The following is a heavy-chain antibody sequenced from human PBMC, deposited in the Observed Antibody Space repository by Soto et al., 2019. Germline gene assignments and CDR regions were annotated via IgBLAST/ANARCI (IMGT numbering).Heavy chain of an antibody. CDR3: ARAAAVVIQRYYYGMDV. CDR2: IIPIFGTA. CDR1: GGTFSSYA. D-gene: IGHD2-21*01. J-gene: IGHJ6*02. V-gene: IGHV1-69*01. Sequence: QVQLVQSGAEVKKPGSSVKVSCKASGGTFSSYAISWVRQAPGQGLEWMGGIIPIFGTANYAQKFQGRVTITADESTSTAYMELSSLRSEDTAVYYCARAAAVVIQRYYYGMDVWGQGTTVTVSS.